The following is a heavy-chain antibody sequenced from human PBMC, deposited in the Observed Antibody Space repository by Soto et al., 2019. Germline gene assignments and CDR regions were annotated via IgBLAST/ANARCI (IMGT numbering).Heavy chain of an antibody. Sequence: SETLSLTCTVSGGSISSGGYYWSWIRQHPGKGLEWIGYIYYSGSTYYNPSLKSRVTISVDTSKNQFSLKLSSVTAADTAVYYCVRARDIVVVPATVPCAFDIWGQGTMVTVSS. CDR2: IYYSGST. D-gene: IGHD2-2*01. CDR1: GGSISSGGYY. CDR3: VRARDIVVVPATVPCAFDI. V-gene: IGHV4-31*03. J-gene: IGHJ3*02.